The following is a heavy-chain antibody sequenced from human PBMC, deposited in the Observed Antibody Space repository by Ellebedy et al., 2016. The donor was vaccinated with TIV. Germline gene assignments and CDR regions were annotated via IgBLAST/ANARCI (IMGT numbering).Heavy chain of an antibody. D-gene: IGHD2-21*02. CDR3: AGAGHCGGDCYPH. J-gene: IGHJ4*02. V-gene: IGHV1-69*04. Sequence: AASVKVSCKTSGGSLSTYPIAWVRQAPGQGLEWIGRIIPLLNMANYAQKLEGRVTITADRSTGTAYMELRGLTADDTAVYYCAGAGHCGGDCYPHWGQGTQVIVSS. CDR1: GGSLSTYP. CDR2: IIPLLNMA.